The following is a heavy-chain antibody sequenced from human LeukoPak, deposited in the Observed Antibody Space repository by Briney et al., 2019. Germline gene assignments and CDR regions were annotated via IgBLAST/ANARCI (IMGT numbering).Heavy chain of an antibody. CDR1: GYTFTSYD. J-gene: IGHJ6*02. V-gene: IGHV1-8*01. CDR3: ARGWREIYYYYGMDV. D-gene: IGHD1-26*01. Sequence: GASVKVSCKASGYTFTSYDIIWVRQATGQGLEWMVWMNPNSGNTGYAQKFQGRATMTRNTSISTAYMELSSLRSEDTAVYYCARGWREIYYYYGMDVWGQGTTVTVSS. CDR2: MNPNSGNT.